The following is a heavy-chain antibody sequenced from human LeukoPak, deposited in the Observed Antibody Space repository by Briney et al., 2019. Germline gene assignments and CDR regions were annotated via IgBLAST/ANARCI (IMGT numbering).Heavy chain of an antibody. V-gene: IGHV3-7*01. J-gene: IGHJ4*02. Sequence: PGGSLRLSCEASGFTFSSYWMSWVRQAPGKGLEWVANIRDDGGEIYYVDSVKGRFTISRDNAKNSLYLQMNSLRAEDTAVYYCARDNYYGSGTFDYWGQGTLVTVSS. CDR1: GFTFSSYW. CDR3: ARDNYYGSGTFDY. D-gene: IGHD3-10*01. CDR2: IRDDGGEI.